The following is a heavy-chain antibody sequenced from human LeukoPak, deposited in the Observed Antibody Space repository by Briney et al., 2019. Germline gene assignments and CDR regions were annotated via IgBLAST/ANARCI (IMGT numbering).Heavy chain of an antibody. CDR1: GFTFSSYE. Sequence: GGSLRLSCAASGFTFSSYEMNWVRQAPGRGLEWVSYISSSGSTIYYADSVKGRFTISRDNAKNSLYLQMNSLKTEDTAVYYCSTGGGTNDYWGQGTLVTVSS. CDR3: STGGGTNDY. V-gene: IGHV3-48*03. J-gene: IGHJ4*02. CDR2: ISSSGSTI. D-gene: IGHD1-1*01.